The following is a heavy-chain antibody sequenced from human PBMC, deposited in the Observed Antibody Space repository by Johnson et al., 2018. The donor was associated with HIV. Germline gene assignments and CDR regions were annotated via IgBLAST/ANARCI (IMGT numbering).Heavy chain of an antibody. CDR2: ISSGGRTI. CDR1: GFNFSDHY. CDR3: YGYYDAFDI. Sequence: QVQLVESGGGLVKPGGSLRLSCAASGFNFSDHYMTWIRQAPGKGLEWVSYISSGGRTIYYGDSVKGRFTVSRDSSKNTLFLQMTSLRVEDTAVYYCYGYYDAFDIWGQGTMVSVSS. V-gene: IGHV3-11*01. J-gene: IGHJ3*02. D-gene: IGHD3-10*01.